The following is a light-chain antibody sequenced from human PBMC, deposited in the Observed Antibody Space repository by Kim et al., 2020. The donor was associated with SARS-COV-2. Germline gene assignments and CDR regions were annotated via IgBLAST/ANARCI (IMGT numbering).Light chain of an antibody. Sequence: QSITIYCTRTSSDVGSYNLVSWYQQHPGKAPKLMIYEVSKRPSGVSNRFSGSKSGNTASLTISGLQAEDEADYYCCSYAGSSTSYVFGTGTKVTVL. V-gene: IGLV2-23*02. CDR1: SSDVGSYNL. CDR2: EVS. CDR3: CSYAGSSTSYV. J-gene: IGLJ1*01.